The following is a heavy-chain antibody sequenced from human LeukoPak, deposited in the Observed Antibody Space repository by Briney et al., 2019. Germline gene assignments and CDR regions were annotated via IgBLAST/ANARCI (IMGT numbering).Heavy chain of an antibody. CDR2: IYPRDGST. D-gene: IGHD3-9*01. CDR3: ARATGAGLRYFDWLFPESYYFDY. V-gene: IGHV1-46*01. Sequence: GASVKVSCKASGYTFTSNYIHWVRQAPGQGLEWMGMIYPRDGSTSYAQKFQGRVTMTTDTSTSTAYMELRSLRSDDTAVYYCARATGAGLRYFDWLFPESYYFDYWGQGTLVTVSS. J-gene: IGHJ4*02. CDR1: GYTFTSNY.